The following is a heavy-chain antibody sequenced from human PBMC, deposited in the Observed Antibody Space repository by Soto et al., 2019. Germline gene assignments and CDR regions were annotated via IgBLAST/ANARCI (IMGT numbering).Heavy chain of an antibody. V-gene: IGHV4-59*08. CDR3: ARDIVPADY. D-gene: IGHD2-2*01. CDR1: GGSISSYY. J-gene: IGHJ4*02. Sequence: SETLSLTCTVSGGSISSYYWSWIRQPPGKGLEWIGYIYYSGSTNYNPSLKSRVTISVDTSKNQFSLKLSSVTAADTAVYYCARDIVPADYWGQGTLVTVSS. CDR2: IYYSGST.